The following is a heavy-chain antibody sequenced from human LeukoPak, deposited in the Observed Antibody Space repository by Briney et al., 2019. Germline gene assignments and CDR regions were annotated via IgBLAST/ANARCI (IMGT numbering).Heavy chain of an antibody. CDR3: ARDHSSRGGY. V-gene: IGHV3-21*01. Sequence: GGSLRLSCAASGFTFSSYSMTWVRQAPGKGLEWVSSISSSSSYIYYADSVKGRFTISRDNAKNSLYLQMNSLRAEDTAVYYCARDHSSRGGYWGQGTLVTVSS. CDR1: GFTFSSYS. CDR2: ISSSSSYI. J-gene: IGHJ4*02. D-gene: IGHD6-13*01.